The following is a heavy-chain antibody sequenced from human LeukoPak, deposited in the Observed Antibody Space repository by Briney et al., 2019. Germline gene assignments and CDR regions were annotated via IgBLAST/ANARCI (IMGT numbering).Heavy chain of an antibody. CDR2: IYHSGST. Sequence: PSETLSLTCAVSGGSISSSNWWSWVRQPPGKGLEWIGEIYHSGSTNYNPSLKSRVTISVDKSKNQFSLKLSSVTAADTAVYYCARDLSYDYVWGDGAFDIWGQGTMVTVSS. CDR3: ARDLSYDYVWGDGAFDI. J-gene: IGHJ3*02. V-gene: IGHV4-4*02. CDR1: GGSISSSNW. D-gene: IGHD3-16*01.